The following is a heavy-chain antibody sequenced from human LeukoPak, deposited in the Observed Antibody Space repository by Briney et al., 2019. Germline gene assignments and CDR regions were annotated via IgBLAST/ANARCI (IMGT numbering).Heavy chain of an antibody. D-gene: IGHD5-18*01. Sequence: ASVKVSCKTSGYTFTTYYIHWIRQAPGQGLEWMAVITPNNGRPTYAQKFQGRVTVTMDTSSSTVYMELSNLGSDDTAIYYCARDQIQVWYMVGRFDSWGQGTLVGVSS. CDR1: GYTFTTYY. J-gene: IGHJ4*02. CDR3: ARDQIQVWYMVGRFDS. V-gene: IGHV1-46*01. CDR2: ITPNNGRP.